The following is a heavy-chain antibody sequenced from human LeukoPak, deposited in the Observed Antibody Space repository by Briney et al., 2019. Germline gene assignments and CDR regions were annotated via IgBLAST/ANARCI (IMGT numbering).Heavy chain of an antibody. Sequence: PGGSLRLSCAASGFTFSSYGMHWVRQAPGKGLEWVAVISYDGSNKYYADSVKGRFTISRDNSKNTLYLQMNSLRAEDTAVYYCAREWGYCSGGSCRQPFDYWGQGTLVIVSS. V-gene: IGHV3-30*03. CDR3: AREWGYCSGGSCRQPFDY. CDR2: ISYDGSNK. CDR1: GFTFSSYG. D-gene: IGHD2-15*01. J-gene: IGHJ4*02.